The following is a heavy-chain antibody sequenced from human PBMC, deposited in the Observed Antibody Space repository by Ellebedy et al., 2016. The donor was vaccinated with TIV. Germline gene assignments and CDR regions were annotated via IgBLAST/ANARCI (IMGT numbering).Heavy chain of an antibody. V-gene: IGHV3-30*18. CDR1: GFSFSSYG. J-gene: IGHJ4*02. D-gene: IGHD5-24*01. CDR2: ISDDGSYK. Sequence: GESLKISCAASGFSFSSYGIDWVRQAPGTGLEWVAVISDDGSYKNYADSVKGRFTISRDNSKNTLYLQMNSLRTEDTAVYYCAKEDWLDGNKIGSYYFDYWGQGTLVTVSS. CDR3: AKEDWLDGNKIGSYYFDY.